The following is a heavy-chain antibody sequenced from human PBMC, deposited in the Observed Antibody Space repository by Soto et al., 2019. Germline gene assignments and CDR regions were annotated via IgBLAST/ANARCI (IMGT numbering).Heavy chain of an antibody. CDR1: GGSISSYY. J-gene: IGHJ6*03. CDR3: ARQGTTVTSVGYYYYYMDV. CDR2: IYYSGSA. Sequence: PSETLSLTCTVSGGSISSYYWSWIRQPPGKGLEWIGYIYYSGSANYNPSLKRRVTISVDTSKNQFSLKLSSVTAADTAVYYCARQGTTVTSVGYYYYYMDVWGKGTTVTVSS. D-gene: IGHD4-17*01. V-gene: IGHV4-59*08.